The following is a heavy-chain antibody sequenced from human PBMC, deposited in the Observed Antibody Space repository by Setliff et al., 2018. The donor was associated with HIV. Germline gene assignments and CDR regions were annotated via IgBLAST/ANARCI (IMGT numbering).Heavy chain of an antibody. CDR3: AREGLQGSFEYYYYYMEV. V-gene: IGHV1-2*06. Sequence: EASVKVSCKASGYTFTDYYIHWVRQAPGQGLEWMGRVIPNGGATIYAQKFQGRITMTSDTSISTAYMELSRLRSDDTAVYYCAREGLQGSFEYYYYYMEVWGKGTTVTSP. J-gene: IGHJ6*03. CDR1: GYTFTDYY. D-gene: IGHD2-15*01. CDR2: VIPNGGAT.